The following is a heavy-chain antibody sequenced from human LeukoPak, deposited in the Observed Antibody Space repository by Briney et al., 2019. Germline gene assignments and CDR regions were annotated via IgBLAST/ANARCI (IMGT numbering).Heavy chain of an antibody. V-gene: IGHV3-23*01. Sequence: GGSLRLSCAASGFTFTSYVMHWVRQAPGRGLEWVSVIAGNSITIRYADSVRGRFTISRDNSKNTVFLQMNSLKVEDTALYYCAKDLRPDGLYDFDSWGQGTLVTVSS. J-gene: IGHJ4*02. D-gene: IGHD5/OR15-5a*01. CDR1: GFTFTSYV. CDR2: IAGNSITI. CDR3: AKDLRPDGLYDFDS.